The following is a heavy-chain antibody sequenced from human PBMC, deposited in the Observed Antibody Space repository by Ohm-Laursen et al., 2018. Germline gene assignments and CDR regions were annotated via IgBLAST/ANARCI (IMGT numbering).Heavy chain of an antibody. CDR3: VKGGTVTTNDY. D-gene: IGHD4-17*01. Sequence: SLRLSCSAPGFTFSSYAMSWVRQAPGKGLEWVSAISGSSSITHYADSVKGRFTISRDNSKNTLYLQMNSLRAEDTAVYYCVKGGTVTTNDYWGQGTLVTVSS. CDR1: GFTFSSYA. J-gene: IGHJ4*02. V-gene: IGHV3-23*01. CDR2: ISGSSSIT.